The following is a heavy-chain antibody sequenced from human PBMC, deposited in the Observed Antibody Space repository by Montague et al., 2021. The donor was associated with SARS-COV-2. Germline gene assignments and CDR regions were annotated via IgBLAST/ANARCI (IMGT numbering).Heavy chain of an antibody. J-gene: IGHJ3*01. CDR3: ARLKRYFDSSGSPSAFDX. D-gene: IGHD3-22*01. Sequence: SETLSLTCTASGGSITNNIDYWAWIRQPPGKGLEWIGSIYYTGNTYYNPSLKSRVTISVVTSKNHFTLKLSSVTAAETAVYYCARLKRYFDSSGSPSAFDXWGQGTKVTVSS. CDR2: IYYTGNT. CDR1: GGSITNNIDY. V-gene: IGHV4-39*02.